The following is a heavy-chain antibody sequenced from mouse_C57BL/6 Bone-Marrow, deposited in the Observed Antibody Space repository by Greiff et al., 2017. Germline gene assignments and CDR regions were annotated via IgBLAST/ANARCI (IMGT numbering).Heavy chain of an antibody. J-gene: IGHJ2*01. Sequence: QVQLKESGAELVRPGASVTLSCKASGYTFTDYEMHWVKQTPVHGLEWIGAIDPETGGTAYNQKFKGKAILTADKSSSTAYMELRSLTSEDSAVYYCTRLIYDGYWYYFDYWGQGTTLTVSS. D-gene: IGHD2-3*01. CDR2: IDPETGGT. CDR3: TRLIYDGYWYYFDY. CDR1: GYTFTDYE. V-gene: IGHV1-15*01.